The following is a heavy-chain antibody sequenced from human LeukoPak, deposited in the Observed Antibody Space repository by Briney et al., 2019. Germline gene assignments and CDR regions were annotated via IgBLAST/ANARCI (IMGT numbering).Heavy chain of an antibody. J-gene: IGHJ6*04. CDR3: ARSATNRDISASGSDYYSYGMDV. Sequence: ASVRVSLKDSGYTFSSYGVTWVRQAPGQGLEWMGWISAYNENTNYAQKLQGRVTMTTDTSTSTAYMELRSLRSDDTAVYYCARSATNRDISASGSDYYSYGMDVWGEKTTVTVSS. V-gene: IGHV1-18*01. D-gene: IGHD3-10*01. CDR2: ISAYNENT. CDR1: GYTFSSYG.